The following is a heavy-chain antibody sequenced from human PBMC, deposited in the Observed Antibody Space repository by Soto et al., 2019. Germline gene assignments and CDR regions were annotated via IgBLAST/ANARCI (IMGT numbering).Heavy chain of an antibody. Sequence: ASVKVSCKASGYTFTGYGMHWVRQAPGQGLEWMGWINPNSGGTNYAQKFQGRVTMTSDTSISTAYMELSRLRSDDTAVYYCRTVGATTDYFDYWGQGTLVTVSS. CDR3: RTVGATTDYFDY. V-gene: IGHV1-2*02. CDR1: GYTFTGYG. J-gene: IGHJ4*02. D-gene: IGHD1-26*01. CDR2: INPNSGGT.